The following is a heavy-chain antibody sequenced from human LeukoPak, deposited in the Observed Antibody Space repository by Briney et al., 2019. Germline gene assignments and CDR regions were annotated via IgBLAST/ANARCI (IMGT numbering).Heavy chain of an antibody. CDR3: ARGGYSGYDRDAFDI. D-gene: IGHD5-12*01. J-gene: IGHJ3*02. V-gene: IGHV3-30*03. CDR2: VSYDGGNK. Sequence: GGSLRLSCAASGFTFSSYGMHWVRQAPGKGLEWVAVVSYDGGNKYYADSVKGRFTISRDTSNNSLYLQMNSLRAEDTAVYYCARGGYSGYDRDAFDIWGQGTMVTVSS. CDR1: GFTFSSYG.